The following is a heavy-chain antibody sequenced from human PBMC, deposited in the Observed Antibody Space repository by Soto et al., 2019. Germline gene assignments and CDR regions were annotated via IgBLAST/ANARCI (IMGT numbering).Heavy chain of an antibody. CDR3: ARDSRVVVAAYSLLGMDV. D-gene: IGHD2-15*01. CDR2: IYYSGST. V-gene: IGHV4-59*01. Sequence: SETLSLTCTVSGGSISSYYWSWIRQPPGKGLEWIGYIYYSGSTNYNPSLKSRVTISVDTSKNQFSLKLSSVTAADTAVYYCARDSRVVVAAYSLLGMDVWGQGTTVTVSS. CDR1: GGSISSYY. J-gene: IGHJ6*02.